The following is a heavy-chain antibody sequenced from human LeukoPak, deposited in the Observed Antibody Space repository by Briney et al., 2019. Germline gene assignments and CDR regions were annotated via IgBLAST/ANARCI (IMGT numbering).Heavy chain of an antibody. CDR3: AKDVSDIVVVVAATFDY. D-gene: IGHD2-15*01. J-gene: IGHJ4*02. CDR1: GFTFSSYA. Sequence: PGGSLRPSCAASGFTFSSYAMSWVRQAPGKGLEWVAAFSGSGGSTYYADSVKGRFTISRDNSKTTLYLQMNSLRAEDTAVYYCAKDVSDIVVVVAATFDYWGQGTLVTVSS. CDR2: FSGSGGST. V-gene: IGHV3-23*01.